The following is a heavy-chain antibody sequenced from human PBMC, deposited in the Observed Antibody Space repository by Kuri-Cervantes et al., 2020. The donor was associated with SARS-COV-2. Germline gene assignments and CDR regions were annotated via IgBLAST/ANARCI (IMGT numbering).Heavy chain of an antibody. CDR3: ARRATSRPWWYFDL. J-gene: IGHJ2*01. Sequence: GSLRLSCTVSGGPISSYYWSWIRQPPGKGLEWIGYIYYSGSTNYNPSLKSRVTISVDTSKNQFSLKLSSVTAADTAVYYCARRATSRPWWYFDLWGRGTLVTVSS. V-gene: IGHV4-59*12. CDR1: GGPISSYY. CDR2: IYYSGST. D-gene: IGHD5-12*01.